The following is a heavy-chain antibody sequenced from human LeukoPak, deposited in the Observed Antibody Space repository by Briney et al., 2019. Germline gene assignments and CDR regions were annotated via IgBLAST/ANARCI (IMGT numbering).Heavy chain of an antibody. Sequence: PGGSLRLSCAASGFTFSSYAMHWVRQAPGKGLERVAVISYDGSNKYYADSVKGRFTISRDNSKNTLYLQMNSLRAEDTAVYYCARERVLWFGLDAFDIWGQGTMVTVSS. CDR2: ISYDGSNK. V-gene: IGHV3-30-3*01. CDR1: GFTFSSYA. J-gene: IGHJ3*02. D-gene: IGHD3-10*01. CDR3: ARERVLWFGLDAFDI.